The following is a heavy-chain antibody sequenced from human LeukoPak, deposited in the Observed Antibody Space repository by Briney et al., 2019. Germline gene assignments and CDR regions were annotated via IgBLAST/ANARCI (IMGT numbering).Heavy chain of an antibody. CDR3: ARESYYYYYMDV. Sequence: SETLSLTCAVYGGSFSGYYWSWIRQPPGKGLEWVGEINHSGSTNYNPSLKSRVTISVDTSKHQFSLKLSSVTAADTAVYYCARESYYYYYMDVWGKGTTVTISS. CDR2: INHSGST. V-gene: IGHV4-34*01. CDR1: GGSFSGYY. J-gene: IGHJ6*03.